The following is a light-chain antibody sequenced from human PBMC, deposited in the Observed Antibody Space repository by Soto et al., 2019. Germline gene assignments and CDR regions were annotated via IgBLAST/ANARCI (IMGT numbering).Light chain of an antibody. V-gene: IGKV1-39*01. J-gene: IGKJ2*01. CDR2: TAS. CDR1: QTIASH. CDR3: QQSYTTPYT. Sequence: DIEMTQSPSSLSASVGDRVTITCRASQTIASHLNWYQQKPGKAPELLIYTASNLQSGVPSRFSGSRSGTDFTLTINSLQPEDFAIYFCQQSYTTPYTFGQGTKLEIK.